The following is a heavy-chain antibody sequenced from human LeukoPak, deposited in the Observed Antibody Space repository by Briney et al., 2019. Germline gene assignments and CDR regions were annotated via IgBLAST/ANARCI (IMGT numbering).Heavy chain of an antibody. CDR3: AKAGSSGWYSYDY. CDR1: GFTFSSYG. CDR2: ISGSGGST. D-gene: IGHD6-19*01. V-gene: IGHV3-23*01. Sequence: GGSLRLSCAASGFTFSSYGMHWVRQAPGKGLEWVSAISGSGGSTYYADSVKGRFTISRDNSKNTLYLQMNSLRAEDTAVYYCAKAGSSGWYSYDYWGQGTLVTVSS. J-gene: IGHJ4*02.